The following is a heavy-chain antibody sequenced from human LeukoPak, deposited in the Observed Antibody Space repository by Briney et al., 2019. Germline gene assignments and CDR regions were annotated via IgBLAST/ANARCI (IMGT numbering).Heavy chain of an antibody. CDR2: INHSGSA. D-gene: IGHD3-22*01. J-gene: IGHJ5*02. V-gene: IGHV4-34*01. Sequence: SETLSLTCAVYGGSFSGYYWSWIRQPPGKGLEWIGEINHSGSANYNPSLKSRVTISVDTSKNQFSLKLSSVTAADTAVYYCARDPYYDSSGYYGKVHPRHPSSRNWFDPWGQGTLVTVSS. CDR1: GGSFSGYY. CDR3: ARDPYYDSSGYYGKVHPRHPSSRNWFDP.